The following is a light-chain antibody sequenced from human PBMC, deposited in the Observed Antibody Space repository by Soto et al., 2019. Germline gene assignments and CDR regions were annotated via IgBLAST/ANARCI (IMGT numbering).Light chain of an antibody. CDR1: SSNIGAGYD. CDR2: GNS. J-gene: IGLJ1*01. V-gene: IGLV1-40*01. Sequence: QSVLTQPPSVSGAPGQRVTISCTGSSSNIGAGYDVHWYQQLPGTAPKLLIYGNSNRPSGVPDRFSGSKSGTSASLAITGLQAEDEADYYSQSYESRLSGYVFGTGTKLTVL. CDR3: QSYESRLSGYV.